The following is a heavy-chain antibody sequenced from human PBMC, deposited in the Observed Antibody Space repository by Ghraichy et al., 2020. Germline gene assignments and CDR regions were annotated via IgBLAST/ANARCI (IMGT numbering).Heavy chain of an antibody. Sequence: ASVKVSCKASGYTFTSYDINWVRQATGQGLEWMGWMNPNSGNTGYAQKFQGRVTMTRNTSISTAYMELSSLRSEDTAVYYCARGQGDYYDSSGYWGNGMDVWGQGTTVTVSS. D-gene: IGHD3-22*01. CDR2: MNPNSGNT. CDR3: ARGQGDYYDSSGYWGNGMDV. CDR1: GYTFTSYD. J-gene: IGHJ6*02. V-gene: IGHV1-8*01.